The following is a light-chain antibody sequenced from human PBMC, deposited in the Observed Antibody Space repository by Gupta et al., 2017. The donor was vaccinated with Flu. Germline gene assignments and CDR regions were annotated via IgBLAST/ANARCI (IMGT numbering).Light chain of an antibody. Sequence: GRTATITCGGDNIGSKTVHWYQQKSGQAPVVVVYDDSGRPSGIPERFSGSNSGNTATLTIRRVEAGDEADYYCQVWDTSSDHWAFGGGTKLIVL. J-gene: IGLJ3*02. CDR2: DDS. CDR3: QVWDTSSDHWA. V-gene: IGLV3-21*02. CDR1: NIGSKT.